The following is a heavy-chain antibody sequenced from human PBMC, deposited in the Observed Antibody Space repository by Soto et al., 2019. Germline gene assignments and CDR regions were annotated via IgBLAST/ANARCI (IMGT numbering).Heavy chain of an antibody. J-gene: IGHJ4*02. D-gene: IGHD6-13*01. CDR1: GFTFSDYY. Sequence: GGSLRLSCAASGFTFSDYYMSWIRQAPVTGLEWVSYISSSGSTIYYADSVKGRFTICRDNAKNSLYLQMNSLRAEDTAVYYCARDLQAAGSDYWGQGTLVTVSS. CDR2: ISSSGSTI. V-gene: IGHV3-11*01. CDR3: ARDLQAAGSDY.